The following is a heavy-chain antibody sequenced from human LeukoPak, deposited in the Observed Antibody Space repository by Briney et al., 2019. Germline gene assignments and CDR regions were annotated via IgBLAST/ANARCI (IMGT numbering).Heavy chain of an antibody. CDR2: INSDGSST. CDR3: ASLCSSTSCYSQSY. V-gene: IGHV3-74*01. Sequence: GGSLRLSCAASGFTFSSYWMHWVRQAPGKGLVWVSRINSDGSSTSYADSVKGRFTISRDNAKNTLYMQMNSLRAEDTAVYYCASLCSSTSCYSQSYWGQGTLGTVSS. D-gene: IGHD2-2*02. J-gene: IGHJ4*02. CDR1: GFTFSSYW.